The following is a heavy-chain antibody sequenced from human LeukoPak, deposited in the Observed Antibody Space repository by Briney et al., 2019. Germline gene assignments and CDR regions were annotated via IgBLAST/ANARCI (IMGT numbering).Heavy chain of an antibody. CDR2: IYYSGTT. Sequence: PSETLSLICTVSGDSISGYYWSWIRQPPGKGLEWIGNIYYSGTTNHNPSLKSRVTISVDTSKNQFSLKLSSVTAADTATYYCARGGSYHGYWGQGTLVTVSS. J-gene: IGHJ4*02. CDR1: GDSISGYY. V-gene: IGHV4-59*01. D-gene: IGHD1-26*01. CDR3: ARGGSYHGY.